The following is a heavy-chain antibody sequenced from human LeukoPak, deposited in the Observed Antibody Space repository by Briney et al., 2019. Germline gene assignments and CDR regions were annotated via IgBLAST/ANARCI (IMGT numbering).Heavy chain of an antibody. V-gene: IGHV1-18*01. J-gene: IGHJ4*02. Sequence: GASVTVSCKASGYTFTTYGINWVRQVPGQGLEWMGWISAYNGNTNYAQKLQGRVTMTTDTSTSTAYMELRSPRSDDTAVYYCARDHVAGPYYFDYWGQGTLVTVSS. CDR2: ISAYNGNT. D-gene: IGHD6-19*01. CDR1: GYTFTTYG. CDR3: ARDHVAGPYYFDY.